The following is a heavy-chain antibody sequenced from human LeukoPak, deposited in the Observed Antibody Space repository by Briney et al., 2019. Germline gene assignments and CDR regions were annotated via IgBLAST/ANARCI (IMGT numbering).Heavy chain of an antibody. CDR2: ISSNGGGT. J-gene: IGHJ4*02. CDR1: GFTFSSYA. CDR3: ARGIYGDYTFDY. D-gene: IGHD4-17*01. Sequence: GGSLRLSCAASGFTFSSYAMHWVRQAPGKGLEYVSAISSNGGGTYYANSVKGRFTISRDNSKNTLYLQMGSLRAEDMAVYYCARGIYGDYTFDYWGQGTLVTVSS. V-gene: IGHV3-64*01.